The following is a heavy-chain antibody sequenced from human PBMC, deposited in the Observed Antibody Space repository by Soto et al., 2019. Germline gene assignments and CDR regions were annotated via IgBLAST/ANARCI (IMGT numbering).Heavy chain of an antibody. CDR1: GGTFSSYT. CDR2: IIPILGIA. J-gene: IGHJ6*03. V-gene: IGHV1-69*04. CDR3: ARDFRETYYYCYLDV. Sequence: ASVNVSCKASGGTFSSYTISWVRQAPGQGLEWMGRIIPILGIANYAQRFQGRVTITADKSTSTAYMELSSLRSEDTAVYYCARDFRETYYYCYLDVWGKGTTVTVSS.